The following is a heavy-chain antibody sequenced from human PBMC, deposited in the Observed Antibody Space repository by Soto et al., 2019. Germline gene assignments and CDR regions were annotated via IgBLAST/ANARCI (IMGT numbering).Heavy chain of an antibody. Sequence: EVQLLESGGGLVQPGESLRLSCAASGFTFTSYAMTWVRQVPGKGLEWVSTISGSGGASYYADSVKGRFAISRDNSKNTLYLHMNSLRAEDTAVYYCAKGGNDGWPIPVFDYWGQGTLVTVSS. D-gene: IGHD2-21*01. J-gene: IGHJ4*02. V-gene: IGHV3-23*01. CDR3: AKGGNDGWPIPVFDY. CDR2: ISGSGGAS. CDR1: GFTFTSYA.